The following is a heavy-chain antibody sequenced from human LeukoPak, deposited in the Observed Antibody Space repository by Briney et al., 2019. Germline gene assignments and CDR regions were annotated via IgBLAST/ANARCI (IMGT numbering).Heavy chain of an antibody. CDR2: IWYDGSNK. V-gene: IGHV3-33*03. J-gene: IGHJ4*02. CDR3: AKAGDYSYFDY. D-gene: IGHD4-11*01. CDR1: GFTFSSYG. Sequence: GGSLRLSCAASGFTFSSYGMEWVRQAPGKGLEWLTVIWYDGSNKYYADSVKGRFTISRDNSNNMVYLQMNSLRVEDTAVYYCAKAGDYSYFDYWGQGTLVTVSS.